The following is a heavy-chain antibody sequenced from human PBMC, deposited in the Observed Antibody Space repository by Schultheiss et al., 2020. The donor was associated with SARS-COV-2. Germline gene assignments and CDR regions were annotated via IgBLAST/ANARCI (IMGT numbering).Heavy chain of an antibody. CDR3: ASAGNGYYAFWSGYLTGAFDV. CDR1: GFTVSSNY. Sequence: GGSLRLSCAASGFTVSSNYMSWVRQAPGKGLEWVSVIYSGGSTYYADSVKGRFTISRDNAKNSLYLQMSSLRADDTAVYYCASAGNGYYAFWSGYLTGAFDVWGQGTMVTVSS. CDR2: IYSGGST. V-gene: IGHV3-66*01. D-gene: IGHD3-3*01. J-gene: IGHJ3*01.